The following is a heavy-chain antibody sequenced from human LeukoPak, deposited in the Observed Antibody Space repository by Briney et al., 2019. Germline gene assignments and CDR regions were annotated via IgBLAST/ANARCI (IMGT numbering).Heavy chain of an antibody. CDR2: IIPILGIA. Sequence: SVKVSCKASGGTFSSYAISWVRQAPGQGLEWMGRIIPILGIANYAQKFQGRVTITADKSTSTAYMELSSLRSEYTAVYYCARECFLPYCDYVWPYSSDAFDIWGQGTMVTVSS. D-gene: IGHD4-17*01. CDR1: GGTFSSYA. V-gene: IGHV1-69*04. J-gene: IGHJ3*02. CDR3: ARECFLPYCDYVWPYSSDAFDI.